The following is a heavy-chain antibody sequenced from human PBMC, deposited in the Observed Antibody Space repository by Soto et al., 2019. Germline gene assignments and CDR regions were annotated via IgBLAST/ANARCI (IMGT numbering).Heavy chain of an antibody. CDR1: GGSISSSSYY. CDR3: ARRVTVTTPGYAFDI. J-gene: IGHJ3*02. CDR2: IYYSGST. D-gene: IGHD4-17*01. V-gene: IGHV4-39*01. Sequence: PSETLSLTCTVSGGSISSSSYYWGWIRQPPGKGLEWIGSIYYSGSTYYNPSLKSRVTISVDTSKNQFSLKLSSVTAADTAVYYCARRVTVTTPGYAFDIWGQGTMVTVSS.